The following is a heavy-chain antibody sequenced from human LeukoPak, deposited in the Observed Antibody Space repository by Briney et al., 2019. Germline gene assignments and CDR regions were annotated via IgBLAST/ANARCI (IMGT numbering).Heavy chain of an antibody. V-gene: IGHV4-4*02. Sequence: PSGTLSLTCAVSGGSISNDTWWSWVRQSPVKGLEWIGEMYHSGSTNYNPSLKSRVTISVDKSNNQFSLKLISVTAADTAMYYCATGTSWYYYYWGQGTLVTVSS. J-gene: IGHJ4*02. D-gene: IGHD6-13*01. CDR3: ATGTSWYYYY. CDR2: MYHSGST. CDR1: GGSISNDTW.